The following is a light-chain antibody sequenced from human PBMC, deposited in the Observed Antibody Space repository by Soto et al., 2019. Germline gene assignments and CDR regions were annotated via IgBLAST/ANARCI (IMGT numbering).Light chain of an antibody. CDR2: DAS. V-gene: IGKV3-11*01. J-gene: IGKJ4*01. CDR1: QSVSSY. Sequence: EIVLTQSPATLSLSPGERATLSCRASQSVSSYLAWYQQKPGQAPRLLIYDASNRATGIPARFSGSGSGTDFTLTISSLEPEDFAVYHCQQRSNWAVTFGGGTKLEIK. CDR3: QQRSNWAVT.